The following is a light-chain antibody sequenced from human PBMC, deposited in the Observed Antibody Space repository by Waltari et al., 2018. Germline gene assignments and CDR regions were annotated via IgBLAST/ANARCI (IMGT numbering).Light chain of an antibody. CDR2: GAS. Sequence: EIVMTQSPATLSVSPGERATLSCRASQSIRSNLPWYRQKPGQAPRLLIYGASFRATGIPARLSGSGSGTEFTLTISSLQSEDFAIYYCQQYDNWPPITFGQGTKLEMK. CDR3: QQYDNWPPIT. CDR1: QSIRSN. J-gene: IGKJ2*01. V-gene: IGKV3-15*01.